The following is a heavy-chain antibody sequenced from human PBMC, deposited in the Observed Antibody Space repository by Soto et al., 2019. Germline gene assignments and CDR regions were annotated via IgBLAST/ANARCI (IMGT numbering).Heavy chain of an antibody. CDR1: GGTFSSYA. CDR2: IIPIFGTA. Sequence: QVQLVQSGAEVKKPGSSVKVSCKASGGTFSSYAISWVRQAPGQGLEWMGGIIPIFGTANYAQKFQGRVTITADESTSTAYMELSSLRPEDTAAYDCARVLKCYFDSSGYEFDTWAQGSMVTVTS. CDR3: ARVLKCYFDSSGYEFDT. J-gene: IGHJ3*02. V-gene: IGHV1-69*01. D-gene: IGHD3-22*01.